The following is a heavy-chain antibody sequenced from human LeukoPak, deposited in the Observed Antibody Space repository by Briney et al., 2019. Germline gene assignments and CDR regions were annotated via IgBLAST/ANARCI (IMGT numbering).Heavy chain of an antibody. V-gene: IGHV1-46*01. Sequence: ASVKVSCKASGYTFTSYYMHWARQAPGQGLEWMGIINPSGGSTSYAQKFQGRVTMTRDTSTSTVYMELSSLRSEDTAVYYCARAVYGDKGGGAFDIWGQGTMVTVSS. CDR1: GYTFTSYY. CDR2: INPSGGST. J-gene: IGHJ3*02. D-gene: IGHD4-23*01. CDR3: ARAVYGDKGGGAFDI.